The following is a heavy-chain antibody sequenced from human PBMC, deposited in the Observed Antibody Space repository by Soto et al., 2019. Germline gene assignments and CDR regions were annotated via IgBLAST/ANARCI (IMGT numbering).Heavy chain of an antibody. CDR2: ISYDGSNK. CDR3: ANVKAAGAYYFLY. D-gene: IGHD6-13*01. Sequence: QVHLVESGGGVVRPGGTLTLSCAASGFNFSSYGMHWVRQAPGKGLEWVAVISYDGSNKYYADSVKGQVTISRDNAKNTLYLQMNCLSADDMAVYECANVKAAGAYYFLYGGQDTLVVVSS. V-gene: IGHV3-30*18. J-gene: IGHJ4*02. CDR1: GFNFSSYG.